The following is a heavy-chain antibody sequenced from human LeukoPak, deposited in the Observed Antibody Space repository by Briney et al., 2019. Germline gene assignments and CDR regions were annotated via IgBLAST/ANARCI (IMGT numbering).Heavy chain of an antibody. Sequence: ETLSLTCGVSGGSITSNWWSWVRQAPGKGLEWVSSISGSGNRTYYADSVKGRFTISRDNSKNTLFLQMNSLRAEDTAVYYCAKNLYCGGGSCYPSALGMDVWGQGTTVTVSS. CDR1: GGSITSNW. J-gene: IGHJ6*02. CDR2: ISGSGNRT. V-gene: IGHV3-23*01. D-gene: IGHD2-15*01. CDR3: AKNLYCGGGSCYPSALGMDV.